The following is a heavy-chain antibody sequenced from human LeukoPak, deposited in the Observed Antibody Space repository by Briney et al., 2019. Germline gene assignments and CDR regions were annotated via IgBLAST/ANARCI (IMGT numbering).Heavy chain of an antibody. D-gene: IGHD3-16*01. V-gene: IGHV1-2*04. Sequence: ASVKVSCKASGYTFTGYYMHWVRQAPGQGLEWMGWINPNSGGTNYAQKFQGWVTMTRDTSISTAYMELSSLRSEDTAVYYCARDAYYDYVWGSRGYFDYWGQGTLVTVSS. CDR3: ARDAYYDYVWGSRGYFDY. J-gene: IGHJ4*02. CDR1: GYTFTGYY. CDR2: INPNSGGT.